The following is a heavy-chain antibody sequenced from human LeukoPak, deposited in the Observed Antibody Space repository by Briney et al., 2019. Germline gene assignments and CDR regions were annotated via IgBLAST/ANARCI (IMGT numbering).Heavy chain of an antibody. CDR2: ISSSSSTI. J-gene: IGHJ4*02. CDR1: GLTISSYS. V-gene: IGHV3-48*01. Sequence: GGSLRLSCAASGLTISSYSMNWVRQAPGKGLQWVSYISSSSSTIYYADSVKGRFTISRDNAKNSLYLQMNSLRAEVTAVYYCARALWFGETFPAYWGQGTLVTVSS. D-gene: IGHD3-10*01. CDR3: ARALWFGETFPAY.